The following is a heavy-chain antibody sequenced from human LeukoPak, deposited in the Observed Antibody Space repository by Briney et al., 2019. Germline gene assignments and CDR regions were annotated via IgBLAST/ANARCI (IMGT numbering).Heavy chain of an antibody. CDR1: GYTFTSYG. CDR3: AGRLRLGELHY. CDR2: ISAYNGNA. Sequence: GASVKVSCKASGYTFTSYGISWVRQAPGQGLEWMGWISAYNGNANHAQKLQGRVTMTTDTSTSTAYMELRSLRSDDTAVYYCAGRLRLGELHYWGQGTLVTVSS. D-gene: IGHD3-16*01. V-gene: IGHV1-18*01. J-gene: IGHJ4*02.